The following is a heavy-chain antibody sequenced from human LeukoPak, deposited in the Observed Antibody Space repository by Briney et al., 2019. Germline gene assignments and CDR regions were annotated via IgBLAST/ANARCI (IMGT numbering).Heavy chain of an antibody. V-gene: IGHV4-34*01. CDR2: INHSGST. J-gene: IGHJ5*02. CDR3: ARRRGGIPSGFDP. D-gene: IGHD1-1*01. CDR1: GGSFSGYY. Sequence: SETLSLTCAVYGGSFSGYYWSWIRQPPGKGLEWIGEINHSGSTNYNPSLKSRVTISVDTSKNQFSLKLSSVTAADTAVYYCARRRGGIPSGFDPWGQGTLVTVSS.